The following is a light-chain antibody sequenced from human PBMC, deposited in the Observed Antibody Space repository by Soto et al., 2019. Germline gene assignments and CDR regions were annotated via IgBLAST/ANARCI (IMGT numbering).Light chain of an antibody. V-gene: IGKV3-20*01. CDR1: QSISSY. Sequence: FVLTHSPDTLSLPPLERATLSFMASQSISSYLSWYQQKPDQAPRLLIYDASNRATGIPARFSGSGSGTDFTLTISRLEPEDFAVYYCQQYGSSRVTFGQGTRLEIK. J-gene: IGKJ5*01. CDR2: DAS. CDR3: QQYGSSRVT.